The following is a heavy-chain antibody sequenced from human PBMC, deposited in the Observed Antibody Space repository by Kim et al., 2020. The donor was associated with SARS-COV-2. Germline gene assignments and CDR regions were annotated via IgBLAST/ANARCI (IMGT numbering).Heavy chain of an antibody. D-gene: IGHD6-19*01. CDR1: GGSISSSSYY. V-gene: IGHV4-39*01. CDR3: ISSGWYWLLTHYYGMDV. CDR2: IYYSGST. Sequence: SETLSLTCTVSGGSISSSSYYWGWIRQPPGKGLEWIGSIYYSGSTYYNPSLKSRVTISVDTSKNQFSLKLSSVTAADTAVYYCISSGWYWLLTHYYGMDVWGQGTPVTVSS. J-gene: IGHJ6*02.